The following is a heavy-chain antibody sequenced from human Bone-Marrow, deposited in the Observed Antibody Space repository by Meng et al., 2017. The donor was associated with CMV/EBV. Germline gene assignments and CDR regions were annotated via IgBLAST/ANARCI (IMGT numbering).Heavy chain of an antibody. V-gene: IGHV3-9*01. CDR1: GFTFDDYA. Sequence: GGSLRLSCAASGFTFDDYAMHWVRQAPGKGLEWVSGFSWNSGSIGYADSVKGRFTISRDNAKNSLYLQMNSLRAEDTALYYCAKDIVGATFYYYYGMDVWGQGTTVTVSS. CDR3: AKDIVGATFYYYYGMDV. CDR2: FSWNSGSI. J-gene: IGHJ6*02. D-gene: IGHD1-26*01.